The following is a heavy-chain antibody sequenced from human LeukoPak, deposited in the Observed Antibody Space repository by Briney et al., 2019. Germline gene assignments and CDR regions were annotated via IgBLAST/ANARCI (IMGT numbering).Heavy chain of an antibody. J-gene: IGHJ3*02. D-gene: IGHD3-9*01. V-gene: IGHV3-21*01. CDR1: GFTFSSYS. CDR3: ARDRDILTGLDAFDI. CDR2: ISSSSSYI. Sequence: GGSLRLSCAASGFTFSSYSMNWVRQAPGKGLEWVSSISSSSSYIYYADSVKGRFTISRDNAKNSLYLQMNSLRAEDTAVYYCARDRDILTGLDAFDIWGQRTMVTVSS.